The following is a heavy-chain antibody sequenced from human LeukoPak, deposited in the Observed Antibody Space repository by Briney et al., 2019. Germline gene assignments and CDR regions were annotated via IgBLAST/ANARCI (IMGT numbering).Heavy chain of an antibody. CDR3: ARGYCSSTSCSKFDY. D-gene: IGHD2-2*01. CDR1: GGTFTSYA. CDR2: IIPIFGTA. J-gene: IGHJ4*02. Sequence: GASVTVSCKASGGTFTSYAISWVRQAPGQGLDWIGGIIPIFGTANYAQKFQGRVTITTDESTSTAYMELSSLRSEDTAVYYCARGYCSSTSCSKFDYWGQGTLVTVSS. V-gene: IGHV1-69*05.